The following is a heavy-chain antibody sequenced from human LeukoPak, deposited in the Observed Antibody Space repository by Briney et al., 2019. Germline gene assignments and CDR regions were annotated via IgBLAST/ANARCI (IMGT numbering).Heavy chain of an antibody. Sequence: GGSLRLSCAASGFTFSSYAMSWVRQAPGKGLEWVSAISGSGGSTYYADSVKGRFTISRDNSKNTLYLQMNSLRAEDTAVYYCAKDAYYYDSSGYYYGDAFDIWGQGTMVTVSS. V-gene: IGHV3-23*01. CDR2: ISGSGGST. J-gene: IGHJ3*02. CDR3: AKDAYYYDSSGYYYGDAFDI. D-gene: IGHD3-22*01. CDR1: GFTFSSYA.